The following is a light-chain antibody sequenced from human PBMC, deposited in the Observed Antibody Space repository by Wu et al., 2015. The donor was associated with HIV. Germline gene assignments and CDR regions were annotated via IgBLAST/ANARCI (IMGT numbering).Light chain of an antibody. Sequence: EIVLTQSPGTLSLSPGERATPSCRASQTVSNTYLAWYQQKPGQAPRLLIYGTSSRATGIPDRFSGSGSGTDFTLTISRLEPEDFAVYYCQHYGTSSYTFGQGTKLEIK. J-gene: IGKJ2*01. V-gene: IGKV3-20*01. CDR2: GTS. CDR1: QTVSNTY. CDR3: QHYGTSSYT.